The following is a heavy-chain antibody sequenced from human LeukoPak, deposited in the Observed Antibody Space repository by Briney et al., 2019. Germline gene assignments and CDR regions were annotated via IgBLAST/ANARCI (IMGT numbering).Heavy chain of an antibody. Sequence: ASVKVSCKASGYTFTSYGVNWVRQAPGQGLEWMGWISIYNGNTNFALNLQGRVTMTTDTSTSTAYMELRSLRSDDTAVYYCARDLGYCSSTSCYYYYYMDVWGKGTTVTVSS. J-gene: IGHJ6*03. CDR2: ISIYNGNT. CDR1: GYTFTSYG. D-gene: IGHD2-2*01. CDR3: ARDLGYCSSTSCYYYYYMDV. V-gene: IGHV1-18*01.